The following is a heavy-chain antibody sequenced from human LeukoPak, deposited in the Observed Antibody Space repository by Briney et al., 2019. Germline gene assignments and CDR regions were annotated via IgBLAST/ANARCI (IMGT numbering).Heavy chain of an antibody. Sequence: SQTLSLTCAISGDSVSSNSAAWNWIGRSPSRGLEWLGRTYYRSKWYNDYAVSVKSRITINPDTSKNQFSLQLNSVTPEDTAVYYCARDSGIVGATDFDYWGQGTLVTVSS. D-gene: IGHD1-26*01. CDR3: ARDSGIVGATDFDY. CDR1: GDSVSSNSAA. J-gene: IGHJ4*02. V-gene: IGHV6-1*01. CDR2: TYYRSKWYN.